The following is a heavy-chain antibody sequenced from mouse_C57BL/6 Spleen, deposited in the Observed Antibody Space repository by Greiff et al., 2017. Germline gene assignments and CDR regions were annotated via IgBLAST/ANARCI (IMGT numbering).Heavy chain of an antibody. V-gene: IGHV1-69*01. J-gene: IGHJ2*01. CDR2: IDPSDSYT. Sequence: VQLQQPGAELVMPGASVKLSCKASGYTFTSYWMHWVKQRPGQGLEWIGEIDPSDSYTNYNQKFKGKSTLTVDKSSSTAYMQLSSLTSEDSAVYYCVAVPYFAYWGQGTLRTVSA. CDR3: VAVPYFAY. D-gene: IGHD3-3*01. CDR1: GYTFTSYW.